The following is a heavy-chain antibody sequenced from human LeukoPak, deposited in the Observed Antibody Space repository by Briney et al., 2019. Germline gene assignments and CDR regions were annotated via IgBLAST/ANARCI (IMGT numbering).Heavy chain of an antibody. D-gene: IGHD6-13*01. CDR1: GFTFSDYY. V-gene: IGHV3-11*01. J-gene: IGHJ4*02. CDR3: ARAPTFSGYSSSWPFDY. CDR2: ISSSGSTI. Sequence: PGGSLRLSCAASGFTFSDYYMSWIRQAPGKGLEWVSYISSSGSTIYYADSVKGRFTISRDNAKNSLYLQMNSLRAEDTAVYYCARAPTFSGYSSSWPFDYWGQGTLVTVSS.